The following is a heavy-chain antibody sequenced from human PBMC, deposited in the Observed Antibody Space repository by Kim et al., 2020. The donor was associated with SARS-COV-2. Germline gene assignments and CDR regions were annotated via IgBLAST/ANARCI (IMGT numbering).Heavy chain of an antibody. Sequence: ASVKVSCKASGYTFTSYGISWVRQAPGQGLEWMGWISAYNGNTNYAQKLQGRVTMTTDTSTSTAYMELRNLRSDDTAVYYCARMVGYCSGGSCDSGWYYYYGMDVWGQGTTVTVSS. D-gene: IGHD2-15*01. CDR1: GYTFTSYG. J-gene: IGHJ6*02. V-gene: IGHV1-18*01. CDR2: ISAYNGNT. CDR3: ARMVGYCSGGSCDSGWYYYYGMDV.